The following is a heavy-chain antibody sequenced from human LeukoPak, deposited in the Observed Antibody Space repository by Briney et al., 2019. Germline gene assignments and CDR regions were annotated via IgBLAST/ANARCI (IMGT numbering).Heavy chain of an antibody. Sequence: GGSLRLSCAASGFTFSSYSMNWVRQAPGKGLEWVSSSSSSSSYIYYADSVKGRFTISRDNAKNSLYLQMNSLRAEDTAVYYCARKGHQGDWFDPWGQGTLVTVSS. CDR2: SSSSSSYI. CDR1: GFTFSSYS. CDR3: ARKGHQGDWFDP. V-gene: IGHV3-21*01. D-gene: IGHD2-2*01. J-gene: IGHJ5*02.